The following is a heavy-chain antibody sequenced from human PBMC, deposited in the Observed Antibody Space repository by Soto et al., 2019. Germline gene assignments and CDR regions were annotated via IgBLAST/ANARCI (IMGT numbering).Heavy chain of an antibody. D-gene: IGHD3-9*01. Sequence: GGSLRLSCAASGFTFSSYWMNWVRQAPGKGLEWVSYISSSSSTIYYADSVKGRFTISRDNAKNSLYLQMNSLRAEDTAVYYCARDLLGTDWLALRYYYYYGMDVWGQGTTVTVSS. CDR1: GFTFSSYW. J-gene: IGHJ6*02. CDR2: ISSSSSTI. CDR3: ARDLLGTDWLALRYYYYYGMDV. V-gene: IGHV3-48*01.